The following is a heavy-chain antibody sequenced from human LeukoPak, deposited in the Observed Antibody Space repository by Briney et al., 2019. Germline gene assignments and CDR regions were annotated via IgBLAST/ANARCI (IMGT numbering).Heavy chain of an antibody. CDR2: ISGSGGST. V-gene: IGHV3-23*01. CDR3: AKDKVGYSSGWTVYYYYGMDV. D-gene: IGHD6-19*01. Sequence: GGSLRLSCAASGFTFSSYAMGWVRQAPGKGLEWVSAISGSGGSTYYADSVKGRFTISRDNSKNTLYLQMNSLRAEDTAVYYCAKDKVGYSSGWTVYYYYGMDVWGQGTTVTVSS. J-gene: IGHJ6*02. CDR1: GFTFSSYA.